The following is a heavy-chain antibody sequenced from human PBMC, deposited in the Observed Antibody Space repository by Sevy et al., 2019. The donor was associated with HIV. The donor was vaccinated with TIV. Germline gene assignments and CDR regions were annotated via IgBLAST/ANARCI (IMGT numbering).Heavy chain of an antibody. CDR1: GYTFTSYG. CDR2: ISAYNGNT. Sequence: ASVKVSCKASGYTFTSYGISWVRQAPGQGLEWMGWISAYNGNTNYAQKLQGRVTMTTDTSTSTAYMELRSLGSDDTAVYYCARDEWVVPAAPSILYYMDVWGKGTTVTVSS. J-gene: IGHJ6*03. V-gene: IGHV1-18*01. D-gene: IGHD2-2*01. CDR3: ARDEWVVPAAPSILYYMDV.